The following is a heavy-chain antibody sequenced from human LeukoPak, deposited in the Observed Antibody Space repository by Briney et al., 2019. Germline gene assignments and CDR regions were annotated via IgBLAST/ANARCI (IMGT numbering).Heavy chain of an antibody. J-gene: IGHJ6*03. CDR2: IIPIFGTA. CDR3: ARDGGSGWYGDYYYFMDV. V-gene: IGHV1-69*13. D-gene: IGHD6-19*01. CDR1: GGTFSSYA. Sequence: ASVKVSCKASGGTFSSYAISWVRQAPGQGLGWMGGIIPIFGTANYAQKFQGRVTITADESTSTAYMELSSLRSEDTAVYYCARDGGSGWYGDYYYFMDVWGKGTTVTISS.